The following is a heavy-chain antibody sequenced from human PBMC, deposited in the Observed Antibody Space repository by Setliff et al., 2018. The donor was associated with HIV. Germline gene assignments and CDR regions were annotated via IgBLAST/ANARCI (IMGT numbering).Heavy chain of an antibody. J-gene: IGHJ4*02. V-gene: IGHV3-21*05. CDR2: ISSSSSYI. Sequence: GGSLRLSCVASGFTFSDYSMNWVRQAPGKGLEWVSFISSSSSYIYYADSVKGRFTISRDYAKNSLYLQMNSLRADDTAVYYCARDFCGSSCSSGYGYFDHWGQGTLVTVS. D-gene: IGHD2-15*01. CDR3: ARDFCGSSCSSGYGYFDH. CDR1: GFTFSDYS.